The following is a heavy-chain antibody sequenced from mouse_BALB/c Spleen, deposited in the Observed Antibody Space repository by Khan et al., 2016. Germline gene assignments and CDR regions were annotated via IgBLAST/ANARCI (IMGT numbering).Heavy chain of an antibody. CDR2: VNPSNDYT. CDR3: AREGWLLGFFDY. V-gene: IGHV1-4*01. CDR1: GYTFTSYT. J-gene: IGHJ2*01. D-gene: IGHD2-3*01. Sequence: VQLQESGAELARPGASVKMSCKASGYTFTSYTMFWVKQRPGQGLEWLGYVNPSNDYTDYNQKFKDKATLTADKSSSTAYMQLNSLTSEDSAVYYCAREGWLLGFFDYWDQGTTLTVSS.